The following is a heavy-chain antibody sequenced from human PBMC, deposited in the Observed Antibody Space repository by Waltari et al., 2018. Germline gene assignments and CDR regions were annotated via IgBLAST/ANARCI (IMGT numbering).Heavy chain of an antibody. CDR3: ARTYDSSGYLFYFDY. CDR1: GFTFSSYS. D-gene: IGHD3-22*01. CDR2: ISSRSSYI. Sequence: EVQLVASGGGLVKPGGSLRLSCAASGFTFSSYSMNWVRQAPGKGLEGVSSISSRSSYIYYADSMKGRFTISRDNAKNSLYLQMNSLRAEDTAVYYCARTYDSSGYLFYFDYWGQGTLVTVSS. V-gene: IGHV3-21*02. J-gene: IGHJ4*02.